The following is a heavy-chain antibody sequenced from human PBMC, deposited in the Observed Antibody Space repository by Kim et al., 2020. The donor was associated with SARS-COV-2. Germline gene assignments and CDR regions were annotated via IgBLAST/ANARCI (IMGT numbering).Heavy chain of an antibody. Sequence: SETLSLTCTVSGGSISSYYWSWIRQPPGKGLEWIGYIYYSGSTNYNPSLKSRVTISVDTSKNQFSLKLSSVTAADTAVYYCAREGEDSSGYDYGYWGQGT. V-gene: IGHV4-59*01. D-gene: IGHD3-22*01. CDR1: GGSISSYY. CDR3: AREGEDSSGYDYGY. J-gene: IGHJ4*02. CDR2: IYYSGST.